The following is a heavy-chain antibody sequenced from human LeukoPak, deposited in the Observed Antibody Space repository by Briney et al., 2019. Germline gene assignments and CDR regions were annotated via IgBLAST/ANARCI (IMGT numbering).Heavy chain of an antibody. Sequence: SETLSLTCTVSGGSISSYYWSWIRQPPGKGLEWIGYIYYSGSTNYNPYLKSRVTISVDTSKNQFSLKLSSVTAADTAVYYCARDLAKGHAFDIWGQGTMVTVSS. CDR3: ARDLAKGHAFDI. J-gene: IGHJ3*02. CDR2: IYYSGST. V-gene: IGHV4-59*01. CDR1: GGSISSYY.